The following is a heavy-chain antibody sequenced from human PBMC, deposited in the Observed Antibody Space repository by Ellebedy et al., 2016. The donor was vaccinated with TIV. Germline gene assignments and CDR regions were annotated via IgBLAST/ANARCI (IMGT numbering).Heavy chain of an antibody. V-gene: IGHV1-18*01. Sequence: ASVKVSCKTSGYNFITYGISWVRQAPGQGLEWMGWISAYTGDTDYAQTLQDRVTMTTDSSTSTAYMELRSLTTDDTAVYYCARVGGSGDYGETWFDPWGQGTLVTVSS. CDR3: ARVGGSGDYGETWFDP. D-gene: IGHD4-17*01. CDR1: GYNFITYG. CDR2: ISAYTGDT. J-gene: IGHJ5*02.